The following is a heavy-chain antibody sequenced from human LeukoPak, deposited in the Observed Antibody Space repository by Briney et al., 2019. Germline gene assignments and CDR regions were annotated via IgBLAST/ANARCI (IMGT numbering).Heavy chain of an antibody. CDR3: AKDGVVGARVVGFFDY. D-gene: IGHD1-26*01. CDR1: GFTFSSYA. J-gene: IGHJ4*02. V-gene: IGHV3-23*01. CDR2: ISGSGGST. Sequence: PGGSLRLSCAASGFTFSSYAMSWVRQAPGKGLEWFSAISGSGGSTYYADSVKGRFTISRDNSKNTLYLQMNSLRAEDTAVYYCAKDGVVGARVVGFFDYWGQGTLVTVSS.